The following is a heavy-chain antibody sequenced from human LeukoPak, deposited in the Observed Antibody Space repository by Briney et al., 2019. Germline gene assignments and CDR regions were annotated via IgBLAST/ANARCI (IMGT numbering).Heavy chain of an antibody. V-gene: IGHV4-59*01. CDR2: INYSGST. Sequence: MPSETLSLTCTVSGGFFSTYYCGWIRQPPGEGLEWIGYINYSGSTTYSPSRKGRVTISVDTSKNQCSPTLTSVTAADTAVYYCARGIKPGLGEAPAYWGQGTLVTVSS. CDR3: ARGIKPGLGEAPAY. J-gene: IGHJ4*02. D-gene: IGHD3-10*01. CDR1: GGFFSTYY.